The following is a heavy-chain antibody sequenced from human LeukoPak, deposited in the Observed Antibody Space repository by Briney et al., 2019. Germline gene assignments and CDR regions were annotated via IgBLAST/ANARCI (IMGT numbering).Heavy chain of an antibody. CDR1: GFTFSPYA. J-gene: IGHJ3*02. V-gene: IGHV3-48*04. D-gene: IGHD6-13*01. CDR2: ISSGSTSV. CDR3: VRDNIAAAGDDNFDI. Sequence: PGGSLRLSCTASGFTFSPYAMNWVRQAPGKGLEWVSYISSGSTSVYYADSVKGRSIISRDNAKNSLSLQMNSLRAEDTAVYFCVRDNIAAAGDDNFDIWGQGTMVTVSS.